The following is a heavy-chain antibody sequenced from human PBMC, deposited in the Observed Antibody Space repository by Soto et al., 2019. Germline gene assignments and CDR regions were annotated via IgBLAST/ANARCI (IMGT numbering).Heavy chain of an antibody. J-gene: IGHJ4*02. CDR1: GFTFSNYW. V-gene: IGHV3-7*05. CDR3: ARENWVFDY. Sequence: PGGSLRLSCAASGFTFSNYWMTWVRQAPGKGLEWVANIKEDGSEKHYVDSVKGRFTISRDNAKNSLYLQMYSLRAEDTAVYYCARENWVFDYWGQGALVTVPQ. D-gene: IGHD7-27*01. CDR2: IKEDGSEK.